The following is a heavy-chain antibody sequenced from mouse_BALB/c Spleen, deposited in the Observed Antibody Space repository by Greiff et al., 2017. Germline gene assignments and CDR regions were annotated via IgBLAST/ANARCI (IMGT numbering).Heavy chain of an antibody. CDR3: GREGVYYGSSYYAMDY. D-gene: IGHD1-1*01. Sequence: VQLQQSGAELVRPGASVTLSCKASGYTFTDYEMHWVKQTPVHGLEWIGAIDPETGDTFYNQKFKGKATLTVDKSSSTAHMELLSLTSEDSAVYYCGREGVYYGSSYYAMDYWGQGTSVTVSS. CDR2: IDPETGDT. CDR1: GYTFTDYE. J-gene: IGHJ4*01. V-gene: IGHV1-15*01.